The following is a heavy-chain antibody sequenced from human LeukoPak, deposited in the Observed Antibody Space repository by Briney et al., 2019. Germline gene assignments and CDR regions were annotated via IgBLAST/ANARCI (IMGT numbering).Heavy chain of an antibody. CDR3: ARGGYSSSSGGYYYYYYGMDV. D-gene: IGHD6-6*01. V-gene: IGHV1-2*04. J-gene: IGHJ6*02. CDR2: INPNSGGT. CDR1: GYTFTGYY. Sequence: ASVKVSCKASGYTFTGYYMHWVRQAPGQGLEWMGWINPNSGGTNYAQKFQGWVTMTRDTSISTAYMELSRLRSDDTAVYYCARGGYSSSSGGYYYYYYGMDVWGQGTTVTVPS.